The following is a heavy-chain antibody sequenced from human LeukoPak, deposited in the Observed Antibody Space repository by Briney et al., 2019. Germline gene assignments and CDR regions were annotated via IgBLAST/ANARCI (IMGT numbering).Heavy chain of an antibody. J-gene: IGHJ6*03. CDR2: ITGGGSTI. CDR3: ARAGSRYCSSTSCYYYYYMDV. Sequence: PGGSLRLSCAASGFTFSSFEMTWVRQGPGKGLGWVAYITGGGSTIYYADSVQGRLTISRDNAKNSLYLQMNRLRAEDTAVYYCARAGSRYCSSTSCYYYYYMDVWGKGTTVTISS. D-gene: IGHD2-2*01. CDR1: GFTFSSFE. V-gene: IGHV3-48*03.